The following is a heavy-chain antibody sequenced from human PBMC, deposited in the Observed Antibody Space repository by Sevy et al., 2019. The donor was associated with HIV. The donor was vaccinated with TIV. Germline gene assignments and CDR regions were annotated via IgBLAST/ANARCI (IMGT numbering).Heavy chain of an antibody. V-gene: IGHV3-23*01. CDR1: GFRFSSYG. CDR3: AKERGVNWDQYYFDS. D-gene: IGHD1-26*01. CDR2: ISGTGAST. J-gene: IGHJ4*02. Sequence: GGSLRLSCSASGFRFSSYGMTWVRQTPGKGLEWVSSISGTGASTDYADSVKGRFTISRDNSRNTLFLQMNTLRAEDTAVYYCAKERGVNWDQYYFDSWGQGTLVTVSS.